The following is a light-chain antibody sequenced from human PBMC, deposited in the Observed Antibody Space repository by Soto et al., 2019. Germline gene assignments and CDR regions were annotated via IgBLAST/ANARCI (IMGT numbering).Light chain of an antibody. J-gene: IGLJ1*01. V-gene: IGLV2-14*03. CDR3: SSYTSGSTPYV. CDR2: DVT. Sequence: QSALTQPASVSGSPGQSITISCTGTSSDVGAYDYVSWYQQYPGKAPKLMIYDVTDRPSGVSDRFFGSKSGNTASLTISGLQAEDEAVYYCSSYTSGSTPYVFGTGTKLTVL. CDR1: SSDVGAYDY.